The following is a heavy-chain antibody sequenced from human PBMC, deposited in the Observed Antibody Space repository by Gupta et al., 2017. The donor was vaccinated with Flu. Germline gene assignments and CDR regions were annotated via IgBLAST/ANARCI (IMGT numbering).Heavy chain of an antibody. D-gene: IGHD3-16*02. V-gene: IGHV2-26*01. CDR3: ARIQTYYDYVWGSYRYFDY. Sequence: QVTLKESGPVLVKPTETLTLTCTVSGFSLSNARMGVSWIRQPPGKALEWLAHIFSNDEKSYSTSLESRLTISKDTSKSQVVLTMNNMDPVDTATYYCARIQTYYDYVWGSYRYFDYWGQGTLVTVSS. CDR1: GFSLSNARMG. CDR2: IFSNDEK. J-gene: IGHJ4*02.